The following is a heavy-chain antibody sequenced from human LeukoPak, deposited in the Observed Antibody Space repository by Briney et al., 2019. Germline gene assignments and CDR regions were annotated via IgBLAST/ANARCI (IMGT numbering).Heavy chain of an antibody. CDR1: GGSFSGYY. Sequence: SETLSLTCAVYGGSFSGYYWSWIRQPPGKGLEWIGEINHSGSTNYNPSLKSRVTISVDTSKSQFSLKLSSVTAADTAVYYCARGGLGIPPYYFDYWGQGTLVTVSS. CDR3: ARGGLGIPPYYFDY. V-gene: IGHV4-34*01. CDR2: INHSGST. J-gene: IGHJ4*02. D-gene: IGHD3-16*01.